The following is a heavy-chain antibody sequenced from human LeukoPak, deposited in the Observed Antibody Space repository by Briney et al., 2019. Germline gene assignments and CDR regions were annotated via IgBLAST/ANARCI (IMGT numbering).Heavy chain of an antibody. J-gene: IGHJ5*02. D-gene: IGHD6-13*01. CDR2: IYTSGST. CDR1: GGSISSYC. Sequence: PSETLSLTCSVSGGSISSYCWSWIRQPAGKGLEWIGRIYTSGSTNYNPSLKSRVTMSVDTSKNQFSLKLSSLTAADTAVYYCARDIAAAGDRWFDPWGQGTLVTVSS. CDR3: ARDIAAAGDRWFDP. V-gene: IGHV4-4*07.